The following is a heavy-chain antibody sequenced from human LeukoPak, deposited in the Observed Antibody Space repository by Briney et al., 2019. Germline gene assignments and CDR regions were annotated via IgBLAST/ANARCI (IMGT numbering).Heavy chain of an antibody. CDR1: GGSISSYY. J-gene: IGHJ6*03. V-gene: IGHV4-59*01. D-gene: IGHD4-11*01. CDR3: ARWPMTTVTWGYYYYYMDV. Sequence: SETLSLTCTVSGGSISSYYWSWIRQPPGKGLEWIGYIYYSGSTNYNPSLKSRVTISVATSKNQFSLKLSSVTAADTAVYYCARWPMTTVTWGYYYYYMDVWGKGTTVTVSS. CDR2: IYYSGST.